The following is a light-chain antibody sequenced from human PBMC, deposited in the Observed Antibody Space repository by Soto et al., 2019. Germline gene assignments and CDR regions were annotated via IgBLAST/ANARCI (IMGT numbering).Light chain of an antibody. V-gene: IGLV2-14*03. Sequence: QSALTQPASVSGSPGQSIAISCTGTSSDVGAYNFDSWYQQHPGKAPKLMIYDVGNRPSGVSHRFSGSKFDKTASLTISGLQAEDEADYYCSSFTTTKTYVFGTGTKLTVL. J-gene: IGLJ1*01. CDR2: DVG. CDR1: SSDVGAYNF. CDR3: SSFTTTKTYV.